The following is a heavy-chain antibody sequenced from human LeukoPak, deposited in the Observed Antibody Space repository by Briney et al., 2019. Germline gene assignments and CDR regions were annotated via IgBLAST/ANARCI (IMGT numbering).Heavy chain of an antibody. D-gene: IGHD3-3*01. CDR3: ARLGVGPTYYDFWSGYSSFYFDY. J-gene: IGHJ4*02. CDR2: ISSSGNT. V-gene: IGHV4-39*02. Sequence: SETLSLTCIVSGGSTSGGNYYWGWIRRLPGKGLEWIGGISSSGNTYYNPSLKSRITISIDTSKNHFSLKLSSVTAADTAVYYCARLGVGPTYYDFWSGYSSFYFDYWGQGTLVTVSS. CDR1: GGSTSGGNYY.